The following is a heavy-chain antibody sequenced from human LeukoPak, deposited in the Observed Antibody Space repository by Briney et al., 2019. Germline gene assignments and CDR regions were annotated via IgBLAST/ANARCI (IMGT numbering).Heavy chain of an antibody. CDR3: ARDRGYSAFDY. J-gene: IGHJ4*02. D-gene: IGHD1-1*01. CDR2: MNQDGNTK. CDR1: EFSFSSSW. Sequence: PGGSLRLSCVASEFSFSSSWMSGVRQAPGKGLEGVANMNQDGNTKNYVDSVKIRFTISRDNAKNTLYLQMNSLRTEDTAVYYCARDRGYSAFDYWGQGTLVTVSS. V-gene: IGHV3-7*01.